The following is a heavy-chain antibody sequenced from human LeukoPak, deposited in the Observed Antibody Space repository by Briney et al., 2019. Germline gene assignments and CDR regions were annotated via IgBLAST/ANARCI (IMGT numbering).Heavy chain of an antibody. J-gene: IGHJ4*02. Sequence: PSETLSLTCTVSGGSFSSYYWSWIRQPPGKGLEWIGYIYYSGSTYYNPSLKSRVTISVDTSKNQFSLKLSSVTAADTAVYYCARSEVYSSGSDFDYWGQGTLVTVSS. CDR3: ARSEVYSSGSDFDY. D-gene: IGHD6-19*01. CDR1: GGSFSSYY. CDR2: IYYSGST. V-gene: IGHV4-59*08.